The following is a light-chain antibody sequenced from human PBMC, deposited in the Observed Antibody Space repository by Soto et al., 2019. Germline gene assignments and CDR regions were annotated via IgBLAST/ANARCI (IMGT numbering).Light chain of an antibody. CDR1: QTISSW. J-gene: IGKJ4*01. V-gene: IGKV1-5*03. CDR2: KAS. Sequence: DIQMTQSPSTLSASVGDRVTITCRASQTISSWLAWYQQEPGKAPKLLIYKASSLESGVPSRFTGSGSGTEYTLIISSLHPDDFATYYCQQYISYPLTVGGGTNLEIK. CDR3: QQYISYPLT.